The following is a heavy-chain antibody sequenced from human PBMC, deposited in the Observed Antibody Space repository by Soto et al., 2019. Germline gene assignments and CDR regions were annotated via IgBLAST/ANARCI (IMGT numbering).Heavy chain of an antibody. CDR1: GGSISSSSYY. D-gene: IGHD2-15*01. J-gene: IGHJ4*02. CDR2: IYYSGST. V-gene: IGHV4-39*01. Sequence: QLQLQESGPGLVKPSETLSLTCTVSGGSISSSSYYWGWIRQPPGKGLEWIGSIYYSGSTYYNPSLKSRVTISVDTSKNQFSLKLSSVTAADTAVYYCARSVVVVAAMLRNFDYWGQGTLVTVSS. CDR3: ARSVVVVAAMLRNFDY.